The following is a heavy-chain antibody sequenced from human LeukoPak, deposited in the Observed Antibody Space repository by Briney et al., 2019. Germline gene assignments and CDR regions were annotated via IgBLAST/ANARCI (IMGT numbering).Heavy chain of an antibody. V-gene: IGHV3-23*01. CDR2: ISGGGDSA. Sequence: GGSLRLSCAASGSTFNSYAVGWVRQAPGKGLEWVSSISGGGDSAYYADSVKGRFAISRDNSKNTLYLQMNSPRAEDTAVYYCARVGYSYGYYYYYMDVWGKGTTVTVSS. CDR3: ARVGYSYGYYYYYMDV. J-gene: IGHJ6*03. D-gene: IGHD5-18*01. CDR1: GSTFNSYA.